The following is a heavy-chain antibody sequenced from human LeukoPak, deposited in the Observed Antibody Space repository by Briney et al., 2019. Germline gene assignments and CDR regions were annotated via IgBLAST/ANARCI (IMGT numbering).Heavy chain of an antibody. CDR2: IYYSGST. V-gene: IGHV4-59*01. CDR3: ASLQWYYYDSSYYYMDV. Sequence: PSETLSLTCTVSGGSISSYYWSWIRQPPGKGVEWIGYIYYSGSTNYNPSLKSRVTISVKTSKNQFSLKLSSVTAADTAVYYCASLQWYYYDSSYYYMDVWGKGTTVTVSS. J-gene: IGHJ6*03. CDR1: GGSISSYY. D-gene: IGHD3-22*01.